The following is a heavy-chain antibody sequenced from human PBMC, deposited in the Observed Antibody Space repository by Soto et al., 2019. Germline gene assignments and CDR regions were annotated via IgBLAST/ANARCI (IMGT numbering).Heavy chain of an antibody. D-gene: IGHD3-16*01. CDR1: GFSFSTHY. J-gene: IGHJ4*02. CDR3: LNGDYY. Sequence: EEQLVESGGGLVQPGGSLRLSCAASGFSFSTHYMNWVRQTPGKGLEWVSSINRDSTVIKYADSVKGRFTISRDNARNSLSLQTNGLRAEDTAVYDCLNGDYYVGPGTLVTVSS. CDR2: INRDSTVI. V-gene: IGHV3-48*01.